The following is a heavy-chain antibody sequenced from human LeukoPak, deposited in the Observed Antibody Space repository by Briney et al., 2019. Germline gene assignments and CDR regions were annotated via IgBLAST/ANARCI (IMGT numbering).Heavy chain of an antibody. J-gene: IGHJ4*01. D-gene: IGHD3-3*01. CDR1: GYTFTSYG. CDR3: ARAPDYDFLSGYSFHFDL. CDR2: ISAYNGNT. V-gene: IGHV1-18*01. Sequence: ASVKVSCKASGYTFTSYGISWVRQVPGQGLEWMGWISAYNGNTNYAQKLQGRVTMTTDTSMSTAYMELRSLRSDDTAVYYCARAPDYDFLSGYSFHFDLWGQGTLVTVSS.